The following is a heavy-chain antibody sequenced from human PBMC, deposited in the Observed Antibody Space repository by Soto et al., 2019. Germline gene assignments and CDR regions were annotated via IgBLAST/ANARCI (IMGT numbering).Heavy chain of an antibody. J-gene: IGHJ1*01. Sequence: QVQLQESGPGLVKPSQTLSLTCTVSGGSISSGGYYWSWIRQHPGKGLEWIGYIYYSGSTYYNPSLKSRITIALHTSKNQFCLKRSSVTAADTAVYYCASWHDSRGSDATAPCQHWGQGTLVTVSS. V-gene: IGHV4-31*03. CDR1: GGSISSGGYY. CDR2: IYYSGST. CDR3: ASWHDSRGSDATAPCQH. D-gene: IGHD3-22*01.